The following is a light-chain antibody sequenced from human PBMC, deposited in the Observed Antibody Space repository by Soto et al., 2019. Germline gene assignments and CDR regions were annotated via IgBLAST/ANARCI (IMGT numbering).Light chain of an antibody. V-gene: IGKV1-5*03. CDR2: RAS. J-gene: IGKJ3*01. CDR1: QSSTGW. CDR3: QQYNSYFFT. Sequence: DIQMTQSPSTLSASVGDRVNITCRASQSSTGWLAWYQQKPGQAPKRLISRASDLQTGVPSRFSGTGSGTEFTLTISSLQTDDFATYYCQQYNSYFFTVGPGTKVDVK.